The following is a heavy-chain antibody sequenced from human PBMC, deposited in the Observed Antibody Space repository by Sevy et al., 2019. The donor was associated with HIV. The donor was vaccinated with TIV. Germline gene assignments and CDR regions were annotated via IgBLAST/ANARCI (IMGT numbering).Heavy chain of an antibody. D-gene: IGHD2-15*01. Sequence: GGSLRLSCAASGFTFSNAWMSWVRQSPGKGLEWVGRIRSKAGGGTTDYGTIVKGKFTISRDDSRDIIYLQLNSLETEDTAVYYCTTDHRRDGIVVVPFEYWGQGTLVTVSS. CDR1: GFTFSNAW. CDR3: TTDHRRDGIVVVPFEY. CDR2: IRSKAGGGTT. V-gene: IGHV3-15*01. J-gene: IGHJ4*02.